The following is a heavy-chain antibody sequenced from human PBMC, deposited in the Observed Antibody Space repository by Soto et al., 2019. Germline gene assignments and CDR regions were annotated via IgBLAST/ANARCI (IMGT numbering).Heavy chain of an antibody. D-gene: IGHD3-3*01. J-gene: IGHJ6*03. V-gene: IGHV3-21*01. CDR2: FVSSSSYI. Sequence: EVQLVESGGARAKPGGPLRLSWQAPGFTSSSYSMNWAAQPPGKGLGGFSPFVSSSSYIYYADSVKGRFTIPRDNAKNSLYLQMNSLRAEDTAVYYCAREIRGTIFGVDTDRDYYYMDVWGKGTTVTVSS. CDR1: GFTSSSYS. CDR3: AREIRGTIFGVDTDRDYYYMDV.